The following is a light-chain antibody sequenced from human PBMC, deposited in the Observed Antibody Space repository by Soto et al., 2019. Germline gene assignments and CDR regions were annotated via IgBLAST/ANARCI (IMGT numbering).Light chain of an antibody. J-gene: IGLJ3*02. CDR3: SSYTNSDSWV. CDR1: SSDVGSYNR. V-gene: IGLV2-18*02. CDR2: EVS. Sequence: SALTQPPSVSGSPGQSVTISCTGTSSDVGSYNRVSWFQQPPGTAPKLMIYEVSNRPSGVPDRFSGSKSGNTASLTISGLQAEDEADYYCSSYTNSDSWVFGGGTQLTVL.